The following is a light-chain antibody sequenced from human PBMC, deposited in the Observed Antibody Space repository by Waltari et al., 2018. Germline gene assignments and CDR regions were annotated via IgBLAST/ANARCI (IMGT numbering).Light chain of an antibody. CDR2: VVS. Sequence: DIRMTQSPSSLSASVGDRVTITCRASQSIRRYLNWYQQKPDKAPKLLTYVVSTLESGVPSMFRGSGSGTEFTLTISDLQPEDCGTYYCQQSYSSPPNFGQGTKVEI. CDR1: QSIRRY. V-gene: IGKV1-39*01. J-gene: IGKJ1*01. CDR3: QQSYSSPPN.